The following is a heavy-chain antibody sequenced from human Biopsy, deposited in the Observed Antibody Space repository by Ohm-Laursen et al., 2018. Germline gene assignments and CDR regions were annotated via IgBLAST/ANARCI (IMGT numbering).Heavy chain of an antibody. D-gene: IGHD3-10*01. CDR1: GFTFSASD. Sequence: GSLRLSCAASGFTFSASDEHWVRQASGKGLEWVGRIRSKAKSYATAYAESVTGRFTISRNDSKNTTYLQMNSLKTEDTAVYYCTLEGAGFDNWGQGTLVTVSS. CDR3: TLEGAGFDN. CDR2: IRSKAKSYAT. V-gene: IGHV3-73*01. J-gene: IGHJ4*02.